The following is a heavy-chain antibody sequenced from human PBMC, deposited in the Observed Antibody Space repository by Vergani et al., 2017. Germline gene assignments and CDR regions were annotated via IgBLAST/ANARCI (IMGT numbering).Heavy chain of an antibody. V-gene: IGHV3-23*03. Sequence: EVQLLESGGGLVQPGGSLRLSCAASGFTFSSYAMSWVRQAPGKGLEWVSVIYSGGSTYYADSVKGRFTISRDNSKNTLYLQMNSLRADDTALYFCAREGIAYLDYWGPGTLVTVSS. J-gene: IGHJ4*02. D-gene: IGHD6-13*01. CDR1: GFTFSSYA. CDR3: AREGIAYLDY. CDR2: IYSGGST.